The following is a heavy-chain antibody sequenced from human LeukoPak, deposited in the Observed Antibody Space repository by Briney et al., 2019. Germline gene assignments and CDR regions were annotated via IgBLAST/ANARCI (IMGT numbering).Heavy chain of an antibody. Sequence: SSETLSLTCAVSGGSISSGGYSWSWIRQPPGKGLEWIGYIYYSGSTYYNPSLKSRVTISVDTSKNQFSLKLSSVTAADTAVYYCGRVATMVRGVNYYYYYMDVGGKGTTVTVSS. CDR3: GRVATMVRGVNYYYYYMDV. V-gene: IGHV4-30-4*07. CDR2: IYYSGST. D-gene: IGHD3-10*01. CDR1: GGSISSGGYS. J-gene: IGHJ6*03.